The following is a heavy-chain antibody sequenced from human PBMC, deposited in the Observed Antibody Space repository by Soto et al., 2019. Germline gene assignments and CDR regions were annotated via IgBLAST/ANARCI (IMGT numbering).Heavy chain of an antibody. V-gene: IGHV5-51*01. Sequence: GESLYISCKSSGYIIIDYWIGWVRHMPGKGLEWMGIVYPRDSDTRYSPSFQGQVTISADRSTGTAFLQWRSLKASDTALYYCARPPLPGYSIHFNSWGQGTLVTVSS. CDR3: ARPPLPGYSIHFNS. CDR2: VYPRDSDT. D-gene: IGHD2-15*01. CDR1: GYIIIDYW. J-gene: IGHJ4*02.